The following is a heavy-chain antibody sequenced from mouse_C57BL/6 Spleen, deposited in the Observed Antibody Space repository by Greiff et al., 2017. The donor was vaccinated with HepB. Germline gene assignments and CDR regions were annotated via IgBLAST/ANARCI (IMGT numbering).Heavy chain of an antibody. Sequence: QVQLKQPGAELVRPGSSVKLSCKASGYTFTSYWMHWVKQRPIQGLEWIGNIDPSDSETHYNQKFKDKATLTVDKSSSTAYMQLSSLTSEDSAVYYCARTRGSKLFDYWGQGTTLTVSS. CDR3: ARTRGSKLFDY. CDR1: GYTFTSYW. J-gene: IGHJ2*01. D-gene: IGHD1-3*01. V-gene: IGHV1-52*01. CDR2: IDPSDSET.